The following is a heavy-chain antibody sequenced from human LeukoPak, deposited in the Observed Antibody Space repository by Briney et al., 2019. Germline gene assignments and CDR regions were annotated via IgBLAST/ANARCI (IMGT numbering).Heavy chain of an antibody. CDR3: ARKVIAARRHYYGMDV. V-gene: IGHV1-24*01. CDR1: GYTLTELS. Sequence: ASVKVSCKVSGYTLTELSMHWVRQAPGKGLEWMGGFDPEDGETIYAQKFQGRVTMTEDTSTDTAYMELSSLRSEDTAVYYCARKVIAARRHYYGMDVWGQGTTVTVSS. D-gene: IGHD6-6*01. J-gene: IGHJ6*02. CDR2: FDPEDGET.